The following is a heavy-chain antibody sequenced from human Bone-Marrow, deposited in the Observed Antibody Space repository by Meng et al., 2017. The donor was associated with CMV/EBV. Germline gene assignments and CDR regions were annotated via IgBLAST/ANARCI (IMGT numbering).Heavy chain of an antibody. CDR2: ISAYNGNT. CDR1: GYTFTSYG. J-gene: IGHJ3*02. D-gene: IGHD3-3*01. Sequence: GYTFTSYGISWVRQAPGQGLEWMGWISAYNGNTNYAQKLQGRVTMTTDTSTSTAYMELRSLRSDDTAVYYCARVPHYDFWSGYAFDIWGQGTMVTVSS. CDR3: ARVPHYDFWSGYAFDI. V-gene: IGHV1-18*01.